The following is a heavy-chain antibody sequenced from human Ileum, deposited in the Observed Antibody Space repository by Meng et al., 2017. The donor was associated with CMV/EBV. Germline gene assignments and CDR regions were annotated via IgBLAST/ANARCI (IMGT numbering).Heavy chain of an antibody. CDR1: GFTFSNYA. D-gene: IGHD3-22*01. Sequence: GESLKISCVASGFTFSNYAMSWVRQAPGKGLEWVSAISGSGDSTYYADSVKGRFSISRDNSRNTLYLQLNSLRAEDTAVYYCANHYDSSGFYTDSWGQGTLVTVSS. V-gene: IGHV3-23*01. CDR3: ANHYDSSGFYTDS. CDR2: ISGSGDST. J-gene: IGHJ4*02.